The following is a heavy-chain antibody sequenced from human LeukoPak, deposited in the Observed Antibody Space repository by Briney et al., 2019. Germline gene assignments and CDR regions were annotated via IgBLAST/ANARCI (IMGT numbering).Heavy chain of an antibody. CDR1: GFTFDDYA. D-gene: IGHD3-3*01. V-gene: IGHV3-43*02. Sequence: GGSLRLSCAASGFTFDDYAMHWVRQAPGKGLEWVSLISGDGGSTYYADSVKGRFTISRDNSTNSLYLQMNSLRTEDTALYYCAKDMARARDFWSGYYSGGIDYWGQGTLVTVSS. J-gene: IGHJ4*02. CDR2: ISGDGGST. CDR3: AKDMARARDFWSGYYSGGIDY.